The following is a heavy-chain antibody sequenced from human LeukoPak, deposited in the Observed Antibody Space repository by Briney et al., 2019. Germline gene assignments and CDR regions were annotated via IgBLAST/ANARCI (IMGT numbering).Heavy chain of an antibody. CDR3: ARSHCSSTSCYLVAAAVSLAELDY. D-gene: IGHD2-2*01. CDR2: TYYRSKWYN. Sequence: SQTLSLTCAISGDSVSSNSAAWNWIRQSPSRGLEWLGRTYYRSKWYNDYAVSVKSRITINPDTSKNQFSLQLNSVTPEDTAVYYCARSHCSSTSCYLVAAAVSLAELDYWGQGTLVTVSS. J-gene: IGHJ4*02. V-gene: IGHV6-1*01. CDR1: GDSVSSNSAA.